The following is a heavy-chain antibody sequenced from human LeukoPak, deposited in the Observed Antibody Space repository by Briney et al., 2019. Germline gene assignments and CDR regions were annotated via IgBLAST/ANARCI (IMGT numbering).Heavy chain of an antibody. CDR3: AKERGYSYGYLGYFDY. CDR2: ISCDGSNK. J-gene: IGHJ4*02. Sequence: PGGSLRLSCAASGFTFSSYGMHWVRQAPGKGLEWVAVISCDGSNKYYADSVKGRFTISRDNSKNTLYLQMNSLRAEDTAVYYCAKERGYSYGYLGYFDYWGQGTLVTVSS. D-gene: IGHD5-18*01. CDR1: GFTFSSYG. V-gene: IGHV3-30*18.